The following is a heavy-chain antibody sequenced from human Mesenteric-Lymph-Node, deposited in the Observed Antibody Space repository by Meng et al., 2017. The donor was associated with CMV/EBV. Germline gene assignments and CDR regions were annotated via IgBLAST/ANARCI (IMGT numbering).Heavy chain of an antibody. CDR2: ISGSGGST. J-gene: IGHJ6*02. V-gene: IGHV3-21*01. CDR1: GFSFSTYG. CDR3: ARGSSGYQDYYYYYGMDV. Sequence: GGSLRLSCAASGFSFSTYGMSWVRQAPGKGLEWVSAISGSGGSTYYADSVKGRFTISRDNAKNSLYLQMNSLRAEDTAVYYCARGSSGYQDYYYYYGMDVWGQGTTVTVSS. D-gene: IGHD3-22*01.